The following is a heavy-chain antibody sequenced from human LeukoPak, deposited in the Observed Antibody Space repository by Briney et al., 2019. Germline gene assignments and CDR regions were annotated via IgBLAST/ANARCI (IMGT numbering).Heavy chain of an antibody. CDR1: GYTFTSYA. CDR3: ARDRHYYDSSEDY. J-gene: IGHJ4*02. CDR2: INTNTGNP. Sequence: GASVKVSCKSSGYTFTSYAMSWVRRAPGQGLEWMGWINTNTGNPTYAQCFTGRFVFSLDTSVSTAYLQISSLKAEDTAVYYCARDRHYYDSSEDYWGQGTLVTVSS. D-gene: IGHD3-22*01. V-gene: IGHV7-4-1*02.